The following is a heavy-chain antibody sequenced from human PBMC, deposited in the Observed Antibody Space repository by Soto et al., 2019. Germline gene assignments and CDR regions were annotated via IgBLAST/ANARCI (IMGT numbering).Heavy chain of an antibody. V-gene: IGHV4-30-4*01. J-gene: IGHJ4*02. CDR3: AGFGVGDRDDK. D-gene: IGHD2-8*01. CDR2: ISHSETT. CDR1: GSYITSGDYH. Sequence: LSLTCSVSGSYITSGDYHWTWIRQAPGKGLEWIGYISHSETTYYSPALKNRITISSDISMNQFSLMLNSVTAADTAVYFCAGFGVGDRDDKWGQGTLVTVSS.